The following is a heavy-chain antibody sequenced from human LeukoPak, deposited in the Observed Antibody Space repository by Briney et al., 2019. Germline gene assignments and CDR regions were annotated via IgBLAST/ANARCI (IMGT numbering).Heavy chain of an antibody. CDR2: INPNSGGT. CDR3: ARGGYYDYVWGSYRYFDY. Sequence: ASAKASCKASGYTFTGYYMHWVRQAPGQGLEWMGRINPNSGGTNYAQKFQGRVTMTRDTSISTAYMELSRLRSDDTAVYYCARGGYYDYVWGSYRYFDYWGQGTLVTVSS. D-gene: IGHD3-16*02. CDR1: GYTFTGYY. V-gene: IGHV1-2*06. J-gene: IGHJ4*02.